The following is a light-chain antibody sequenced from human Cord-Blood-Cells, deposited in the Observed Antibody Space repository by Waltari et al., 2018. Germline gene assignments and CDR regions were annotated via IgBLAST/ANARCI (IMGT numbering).Light chain of an antibody. J-gene: IGLJ2*01. Sequence: QSALTQPAPVSGSPGHSLTIPCTGTSSDVGAYTNVPWYQQHPGKAPKLMIYDVSNRPSGVSNRFSGSKSGNTASLTISGLQAEDEADYYCSSYTSSSTVVFGGGTKLTVL. CDR1: SSDVGAYTN. CDR3: SSYTSSSTVV. V-gene: IGLV2-14*01. CDR2: DVS.